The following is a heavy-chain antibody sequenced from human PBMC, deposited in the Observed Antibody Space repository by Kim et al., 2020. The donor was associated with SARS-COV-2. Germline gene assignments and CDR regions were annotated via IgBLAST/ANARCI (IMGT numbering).Heavy chain of an antibody. D-gene: IGHD3-16*01. CDR3: GGASVPYDTSACCDAFDV. V-gene: IGHV3-7*05. CDR1: GFTFSSYC. J-gene: IGHJ3*01. Sequence: GGSLRLSCAASGFTFSSYCMSWVRQAPGKGLEWVAHINRDGSKYNSVYAVEGRFTFTRDNAKTKHYLHMKIKKVETADVYCSGGASVPYDTSACCDAFDV. CDR2: INRDGSKY.